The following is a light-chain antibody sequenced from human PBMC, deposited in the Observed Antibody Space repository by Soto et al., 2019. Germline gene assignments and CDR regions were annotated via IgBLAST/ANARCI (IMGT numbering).Light chain of an antibody. V-gene: IGLV1-40*01. CDR1: ISNIGAGYD. CDR2: GNT. CDR3: QSYDISLNVVL. J-gene: IGLJ2*01. Sequence: QSVLTQPTSVSGAPGQRATISCTGSISNIGAGYDVHWYQQLPGSAPKLLINGNTNRPSGVPDRFSGSKSGTSASLAITGLQAEDEADYYCQSYDISLNVVLFGGGTKLTVL.